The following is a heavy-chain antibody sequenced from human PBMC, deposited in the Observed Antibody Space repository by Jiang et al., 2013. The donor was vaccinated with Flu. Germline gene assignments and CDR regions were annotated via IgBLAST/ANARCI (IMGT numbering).Heavy chain of an antibody. V-gene: IGHV1-69*01. CDR1: GGTFSSYS. Sequence: GAEVKKPGSSVKVSCKASGGTFSSYSISWVRQAPGQGLEWVGGIIPIFGRPNYAQKFQGRVTITAVESTNTAYMELSSLRPEDTAVYYCARASSDCSSASCPFDYWGQGTLVTVSS. CDR3: ARASSDCSSASCPFDY. CDR2: IIPIFGRP. J-gene: IGHJ4*02. D-gene: IGHD2-2*01.